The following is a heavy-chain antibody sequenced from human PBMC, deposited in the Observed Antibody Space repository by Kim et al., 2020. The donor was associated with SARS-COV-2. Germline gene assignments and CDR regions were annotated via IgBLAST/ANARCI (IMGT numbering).Heavy chain of an antibody. V-gene: IGHV1-69*01. Sequence: QNSQGRVTIPADESTGTAYMELSSLRSEDTAVYYCARNPQYSSGHFFDYWGQGTLVTVSS. CDR3: ARNPQYSSGHFFDY. D-gene: IGHD6-19*01. J-gene: IGHJ4*02.